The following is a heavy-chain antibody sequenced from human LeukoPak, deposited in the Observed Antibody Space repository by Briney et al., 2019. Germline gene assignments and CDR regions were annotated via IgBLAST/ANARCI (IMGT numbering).Heavy chain of an antibody. CDR3: VRLFVQEPSGWFDP. CDR1: GYTSSSYE. V-gene: IGHV1-8*01. Sequence: ASVKVSCKTSGYTSSSYEINWVRQPPGQGLEWMGWMNPNSGNTAYAQKFQGRVTMTRDVSMRTAYMELSSLRSEDTAVYYCVRLFVQEPSGWFDPWGQGTLVTVS. J-gene: IGHJ5*02. CDR2: MNPNSGNT. D-gene: IGHD3-10*01.